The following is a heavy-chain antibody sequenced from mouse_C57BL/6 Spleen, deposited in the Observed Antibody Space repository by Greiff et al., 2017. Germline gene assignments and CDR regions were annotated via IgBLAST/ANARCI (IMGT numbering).Heavy chain of an antibody. V-gene: IGHV2-9*01. J-gene: IGHJ1*03. CDR3: AKRNYGSTYGDWYFDV. D-gene: IGHD1-1*01. Sequence: VKVVESGPGLVAPSQSLSITCTVSGFSLTSYGVDWVRQPPGKGLEWLGVIWGGGSTNYNSALMSRLSISKDNSKSQVFLKMNSLQTDDTAMYYCAKRNYGSTYGDWYFDVWGTGTTVTVSS. CDR2: IWGGGST. CDR1: GFSLTSYG.